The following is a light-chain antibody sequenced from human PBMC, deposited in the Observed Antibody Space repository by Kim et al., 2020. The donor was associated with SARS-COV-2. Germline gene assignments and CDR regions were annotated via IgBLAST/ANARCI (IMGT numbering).Light chain of an antibody. V-gene: IGKV1-5*03. CDR1: QSISSW. J-gene: IGKJ2*01. CDR3: QQYNSYPYT. Sequence: SASVGDRVTITCRASQSISSWVAWYQQKPGKAPKLLIYKASSLESGVPSRFSGSGSGTELTLTISSLQPDDFATYYCQQYNSYPYTFGQGTKLEI. CDR2: KAS.